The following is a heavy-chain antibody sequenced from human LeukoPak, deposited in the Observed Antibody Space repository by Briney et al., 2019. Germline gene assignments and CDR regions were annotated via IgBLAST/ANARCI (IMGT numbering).Heavy chain of an antibody. Sequence: GGSLRLSCAASGFTFSTYIMSWVRQAPSKELEWVSGISGSGYSTTYVDSVKGRFTISRDNPKNTLYLQMNSLRAEDTAVYYCALQGRVHGVYWGQGALVTVSS. CDR2: ISGSGYST. D-gene: IGHD3-10*01. V-gene: IGHV3-23*01. CDR1: GFTFSTYI. J-gene: IGHJ4*02. CDR3: ALQGRVHGVY.